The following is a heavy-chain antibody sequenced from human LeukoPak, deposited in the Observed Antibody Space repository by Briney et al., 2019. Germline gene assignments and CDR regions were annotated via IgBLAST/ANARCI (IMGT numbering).Heavy chain of an antibody. V-gene: IGHV1-18*01. J-gene: IGHJ3*02. CDR3: AIGKTGESAFDI. CDR2: ISAYNGNT. CDR1: GYTFTSYG. D-gene: IGHD7-27*01. Sequence: ASVKVSCKASGYTFTSYGISWVRQAPGQGLEWMGWISAYNGNTNYAQKLQGRVTMTTDTSTSAAYMELRSLRSDDTAVYYCAIGKTGESAFDIWGQGTMVTVSS.